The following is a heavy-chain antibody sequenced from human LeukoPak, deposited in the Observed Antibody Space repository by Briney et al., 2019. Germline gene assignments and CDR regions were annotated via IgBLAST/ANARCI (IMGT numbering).Heavy chain of an antibody. CDR2: INPSGGSS. CDR3: ARGKGPTVTTAFDY. CDR1: GYTFTSYF. Sequence: GASVKVSCKASGYTFTSYFMHWVRQAPGQGLEWMGIINPSGGSSTYAQRFQGRVTMTRDTSTSTVYVELSSLRSEDTAVYYCARGKGPTVTTAFDYWGQGTLVTVSS. J-gene: IGHJ4*02. D-gene: IGHD4-17*01. V-gene: IGHV1-46*01.